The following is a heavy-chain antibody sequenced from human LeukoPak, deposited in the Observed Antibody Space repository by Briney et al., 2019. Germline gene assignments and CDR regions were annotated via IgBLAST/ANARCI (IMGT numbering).Heavy chain of an antibody. Sequence: GGSLRLSCAASGFTFSSYAMHWVRQAPGKGLEWVAVISYDGSNKYYADSVKGRFTISRDNSKNTLYLQMNSLRAEDTAVYYCARDSSGWYGTDYWGQGTLVTVSS. D-gene: IGHD6-19*01. CDR3: ARDSSGWYGTDY. V-gene: IGHV3-30-3*01. CDR2: ISYDGSNK. J-gene: IGHJ4*02. CDR1: GFTFSSYA.